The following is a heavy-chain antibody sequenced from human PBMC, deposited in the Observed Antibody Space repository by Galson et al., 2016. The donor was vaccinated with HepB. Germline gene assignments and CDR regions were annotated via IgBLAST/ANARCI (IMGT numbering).Heavy chain of an antibody. V-gene: IGHV3-23*01. J-gene: IGHJ4*02. CDR3: AKGSDYYGWGSYPYYFDY. Sequence: SLRLSCAASGFTFSSYAMNWVRQAPGKGLEWVSTISGSETTSYADSMKGRFTISRYNSKNTLFLQMNSLRVEDMAVYYCAKGSDYYGWGSYPYYFDYWGQGTLVTVAA. CDR1: GFTFSSYA. CDR2: ISGSETT. D-gene: IGHD3-10*01.